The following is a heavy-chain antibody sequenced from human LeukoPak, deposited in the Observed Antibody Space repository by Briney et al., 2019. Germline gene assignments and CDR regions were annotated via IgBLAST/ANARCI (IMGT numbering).Heavy chain of an antibody. Sequence: GGSLRLSCAASGFTFSSYAMSWVRQAPGKGLEWVSVISASGDTTYYADSVKGRFTISRDNSKNTLYVQMNSLRAEDTAVYYCAKGDYSSSWNIGYYHYMDVWGKGTTVTVSS. D-gene: IGHD6-13*01. V-gene: IGHV3-23*01. CDR2: ISASGDTT. CDR1: GFTFSSYA. J-gene: IGHJ6*03. CDR3: AKGDYSSSWNIGYYHYMDV.